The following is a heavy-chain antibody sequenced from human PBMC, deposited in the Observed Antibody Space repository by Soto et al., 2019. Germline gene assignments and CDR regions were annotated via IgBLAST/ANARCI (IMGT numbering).Heavy chain of an antibody. CDR3: ASDLEMATRTSDY. V-gene: IGHV3-30-3*01. CDR2: ISYDGSNK. Sequence: QVQLVESGGGVVQPGRSLRLSCAASGFTLSGYAMHWVRQAPGKVLEWVSVISYDGSNKYYADSVKGRFTISRDNSKNTLYLQMNSLRAEDTGVYYCASDLEMATRTSDYWGQGTLVTVSS. CDR1: GFTLSGYA. D-gene: IGHD5-12*01. J-gene: IGHJ4*02.